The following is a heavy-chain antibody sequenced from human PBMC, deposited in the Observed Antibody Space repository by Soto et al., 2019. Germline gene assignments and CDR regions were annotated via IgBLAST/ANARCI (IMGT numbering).Heavy chain of an antibody. Sequence: QVQLQQWGAGLLKPSETLSLTCAVYGGSFSGYYWSWIRQPPGKGLEWIGEINHSGSTNYNPSLKSRVTISVDTSNNQFSMKLSSVTAAHPAVYYCARRRPGISGYSYWYFDLWGRGTLVTVSS. D-gene: IGHD3-22*01. J-gene: IGHJ2*01. V-gene: IGHV4-34*01. CDR3: ARRRPGISGYSYWYFDL. CDR1: GGSFSGYY. CDR2: INHSGST.